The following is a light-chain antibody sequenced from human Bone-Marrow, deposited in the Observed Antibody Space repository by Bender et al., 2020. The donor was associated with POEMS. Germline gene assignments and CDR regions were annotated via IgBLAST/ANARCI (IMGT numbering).Light chain of an antibody. J-gene: IGLJ3*02. CDR2: NDR. CDR3: QVGNPSDNLWV. V-gene: IGLV3-21*02. CDR1: NIGSET. Sequence: SYALTQPPSVSVAPGQTATITCGGDNIGSETVHWYQQKPGQAPILVVSNDRDRPSGIPERFSGSNSGNSATLTISRVEAGDEADFYCQVGNPSDNLWVFGGGTKLTVL.